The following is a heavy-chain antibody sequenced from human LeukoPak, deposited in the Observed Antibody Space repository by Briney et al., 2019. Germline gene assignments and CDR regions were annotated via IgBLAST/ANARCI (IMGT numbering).Heavy chain of an antibody. CDR2: ISGSSGDT. V-gene: IGHV3-23*01. J-gene: IGHJ4*02. CDR1: GFTFSNYA. CDR3: AKRYNTLTSYYSHCDY. Sequence: PGGSLRLSCAASGFTFSNYAMSWVRQAPGKGLEWVSAISGSSGDTYYADSVKGRFTISRDNSKNTLYLHMNSLRAEDTAVYYCAKRYNTLTSYYSHCDYWGQGTLVTVSS. D-gene: IGHD3-9*01.